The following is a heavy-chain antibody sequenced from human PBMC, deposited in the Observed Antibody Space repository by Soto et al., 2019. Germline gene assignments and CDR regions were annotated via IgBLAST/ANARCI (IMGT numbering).Heavy chain of an antibody. J-gene: IGHJ5*02. CDR2: ISGSGGST. V-gene: IGHV3-23*01. CDR3: AKGLAYSSSSPGWFDP. CDR1: GFTFSSYA. Sequence: PGGSLRLSCAASGFTFSSYAMSWVRQAPGKGLEWVSAISGSGGSTYYADSVKGRFTISRDNSKNTLYLQMNSLGAEDTAVYYCAKGLAYSSSSPGWFDPWGQGTLVTVSS. D-gene: IGHD6-6*01.